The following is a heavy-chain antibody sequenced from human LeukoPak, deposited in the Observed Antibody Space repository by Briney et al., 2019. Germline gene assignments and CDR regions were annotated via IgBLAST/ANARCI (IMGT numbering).Heavy chain of an antibody. V-gene: IGHV1-69*13. CDR2: IIPIFGTA. Sequence: GASVKVSCKASGGTFSSYAISWVRQAPGQGLEWMGGIIPIFGTANYAQKFQGRVTITADESTSTAYMELSSLRSEDTAVHYCASPARDYDSSGYYSWFDPWGQGTLVTVSS. CDR3: ASPARDYDSSGYYSWFDP. CDR1: GGTFSSYA. J-gene: IGHJ5*02. D-gene: IGHD3-22*01.